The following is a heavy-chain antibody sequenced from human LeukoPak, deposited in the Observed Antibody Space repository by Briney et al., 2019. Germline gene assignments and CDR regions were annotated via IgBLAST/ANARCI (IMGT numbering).Heavy chain of an antibody. CDR1: GGSISSSSYY. CDR2: IYYSGSS. J-gene: IGHJ5*02. CDR3: ALYYYDSSGYSNWFDP. Sequence: SDTLSLTCAVSGGSISSSSYYWGWIRQPPAKGLEWFGNIYYSGSSYYNPSLKSRVTISVDTSKNQFSLKLSSVTAADTAVYYCALYYYDSSGYSNWFDPWGQGILVTVSS. V-gene: IGHV4-39*01. D-gene: IGHD3-22*01.